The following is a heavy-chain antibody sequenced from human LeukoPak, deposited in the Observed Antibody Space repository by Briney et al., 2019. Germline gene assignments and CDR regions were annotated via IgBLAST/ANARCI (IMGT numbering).Heavy chain of an antibody. V-gene: IGHV4-39*07. CDR2: VHSSGSI. Sequence: SETLSLTCTVSGGSISSRSYYWGWIRQPPGKGLEWIGNVHSSGSIYYNPSLKSRVTISVDTSKNQFSLKLSSVTAAETAVYYCARVGLLGGVNVFDPWGQGTLVTVSS. CDR1: GGSISSRSYY. CDR3: ARVGLLGGVNVFDP. J-gene: IGHJ5*02. D-gene: IGHD2-8*02.